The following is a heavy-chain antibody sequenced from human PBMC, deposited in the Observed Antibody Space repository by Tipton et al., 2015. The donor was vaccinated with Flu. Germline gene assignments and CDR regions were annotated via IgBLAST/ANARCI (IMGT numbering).Heavy chain of an antibody. Sequence: TLSLTCTVSGGSISSGGYYWSWIRQHPGKGLEWIGYIYYSGSTYYNPSLKSRVTISVDTSKNQFSLKLSSVTAADTAGYYCGRVELHAFDNWGQGKMVTVSS. CDR1: GGSISSGGYY. D-gene: IGHD1-7*01. V-gene: IGHV4-31*03. CDR3: GRVELHAFDN. CDR2: IYYSGST. J-gene: IGHJ3*02.